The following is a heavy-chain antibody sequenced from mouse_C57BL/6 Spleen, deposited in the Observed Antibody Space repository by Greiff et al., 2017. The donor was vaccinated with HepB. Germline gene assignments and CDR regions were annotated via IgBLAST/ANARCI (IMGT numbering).Heavy chain of an antibody. CDR3: TTGYADY. CDR2: IDPENGDT. Sequence: EVQLQQSGAELVRPGASVKLSCTASGFNIKDDYMHWVKQRPEQGLEWIGWIDPENGDTEYASKFQGKATITADTSSNPAYLQLSRLTSEDTAVYYCTTGYADYWGQGTSVTVSS. J-gene: IGHJ4*01. D-gene: IGHD2-10*02. V-gene: IGHV14-4*01. CDR1: GFNIKDDY.